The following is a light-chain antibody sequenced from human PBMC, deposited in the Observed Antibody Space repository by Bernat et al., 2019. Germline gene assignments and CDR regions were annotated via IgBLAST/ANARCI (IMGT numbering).Light chain of an antibody. Sequence: QSALTQPTSVSESPGQSITISCTGTSSDFGSYNLFSWYQQHPGKAPKLMYEGSKRPSGVSNRFSGSQSGNTASLTISGLQAEDEADYYCCSYAGSNTYVFGTGTKVTVL. V-gene: IGLV2-23*01. CDR1: SSDFGSYNL. CDR2: EGS. CDR3: CSYAGSNTYV. J-gene: IGLJ1*01.